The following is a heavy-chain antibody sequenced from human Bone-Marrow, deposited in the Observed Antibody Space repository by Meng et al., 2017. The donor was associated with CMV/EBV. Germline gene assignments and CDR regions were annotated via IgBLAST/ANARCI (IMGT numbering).Heavy chain of an antibody. CDR2: IYYSGST. CDR3: ARARLQLGREFDY. V-gene: IGHV4-59*01. Sequence: SETLSLTCTVSGGSISSYYWSWIRQPPGKGLEWIGYIYYSGSTNYNPSLKSRVTISLETSKNQFSLKLTSVTTADTAVYYCARARLQLGREFDYWGQGTLVTGYS. J-gene: IGHJ4*02. CDR1: GGSISSYY. D-gene: IGHD4-11*01.